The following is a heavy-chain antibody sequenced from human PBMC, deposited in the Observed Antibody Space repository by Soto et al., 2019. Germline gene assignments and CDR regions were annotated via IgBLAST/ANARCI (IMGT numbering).Heavy chain of an antibody. Sequence: PGGSLRLSCAASGFTFSSYWMSWVRQAPGKGLEWVANIKQDGSEKYYVDSVKGRFTISRDNAKNSLYLQMNSLRAEDTAVYYCARDRWGSSGYYNYYYYGMDVWGQGTTVTVSS. D-gene: IGHD3-22*01. CDR2: IKQDGSEK. CDR1: GFTFSSYW. V-gene: IGHV3-7*01. J-gene: IGHJ6*02. CDR3: ARDRWGSSGYYNYYYYGMDV.